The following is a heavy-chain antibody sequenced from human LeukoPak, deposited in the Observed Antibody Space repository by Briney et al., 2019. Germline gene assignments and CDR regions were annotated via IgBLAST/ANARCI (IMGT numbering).Heavy chain of an antibody. CDR1: GFTDSSNY. Sequence: GGSLRLSCAASGFTDSSNYMSWVRQAPGKGLEWVSVIYSGGSTYYADSVKGRFTISRDNSKNTLYLQMNSLRAEDTAVYYCARAGTYCGGDCYSSWGQGTLVTVSS. CDR3: ARAGTYCGGDCYSS. CDR2: IYSGGST. J-gene: IGHJ4*02. D-gene: IGHD2-21*02. V-gene: IGHV3-66*01.